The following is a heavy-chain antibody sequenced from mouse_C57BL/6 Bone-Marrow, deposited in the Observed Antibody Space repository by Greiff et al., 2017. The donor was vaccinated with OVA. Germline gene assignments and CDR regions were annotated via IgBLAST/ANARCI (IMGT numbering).Heavy chain of an antibody. V-gene: IGHV1-15*01. Sequence: VKLQESGAELVRPGASVTLSCKASGYTFTDYEMHWVKQTPVHVLEWIGAIDPETGGTAYNQKFKGKAILTADKSSSTAYMELRSLTSEDSAVYYCTRSYSNYGDFDYWGQGTTLTVSS. CDR2: IDPETGGT. CDR1: GYTFTDYE. CDR3: TRSYSNYGDFDY. J-gene: IGHJ2*01. D-gene: IGHD2-5*01.